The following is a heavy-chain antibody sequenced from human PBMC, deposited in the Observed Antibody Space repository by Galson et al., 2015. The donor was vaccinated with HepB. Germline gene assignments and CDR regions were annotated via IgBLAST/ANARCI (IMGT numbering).Heavy chain of an antibody. Sequence: PALVKPTQTLTLTCTFFGFSLSTSGMCLSWIRQPPGKALEWLALIDWDNDEKNYNISLKTRLTISKDTSKNQVVLTMTNMDPVDTATYYCTRRRRSGWFDPWGPGTLVTVSS. CDR1: GFSLSTSGMC. CDR3: TRRRRSGWFDP. CDR2: IDWDNDEK. J-gene: IGHJ5*02. V-gene: IGHV2-70*01. D-gene: IGHD3-3*01.